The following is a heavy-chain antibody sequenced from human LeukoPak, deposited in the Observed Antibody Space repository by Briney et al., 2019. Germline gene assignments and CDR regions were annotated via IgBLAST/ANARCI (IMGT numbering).Heavy chain of an antibody. Sequence: SETLSLTCTVSGGSISSGGYHWSWIRQHPGKGLEWIGYIYYSGSTYYNPSLKSRVTISVDTSKNQFSLKLSSVTAADTAVYYCARVLYYDSSGYYYSKTKSSFDYWGQGTLVTVSS. CDR1: GGSISSGGYH. V-gene: IGHV4-31*03. CDR2: IYYSGST. J-gene: IGHJ4*02. CDR3: ARVLYYDSSGYYYSKTKSSFDY. D-gene: IGHD3-22*01.